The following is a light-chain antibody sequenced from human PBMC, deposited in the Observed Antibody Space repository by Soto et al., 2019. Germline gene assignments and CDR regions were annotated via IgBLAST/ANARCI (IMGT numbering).Light chain of an antibody. Sequence: QSALTQPASVSGSPGQSITISCTGTSSDVGGYNYVSWYQQHPGKSPKLMIYDVSNRPSGVSNRFSGSKSGNTASLTISGLQAADEADYSCSSYTSSSTLDVVFGGGTKLTVL. CDR3: SSYTSSSTLDVV. CDR2: DVS. V-gene: IGLV2-14*01. CDR1: SSDVGGYNY. J-gene: IGLJ2*01.